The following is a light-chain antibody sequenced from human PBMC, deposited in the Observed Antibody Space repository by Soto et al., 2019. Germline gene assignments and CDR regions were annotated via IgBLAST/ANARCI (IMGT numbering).Light chain of an antibody. CDR3: KQYGYSPRT. CDR2: GIS. CDR1: QSITNIY. Sequence: EIVLTQSPATLSLSPGERATLSCRASQSITNIYFAWYQQKPGQPPRPLIYGISMRATGVPDRFSGSGSGTDFTLTINRVEPEDFAVYYCKQYGYSPRTFGQGTKLEMK. J-gene: IGKJ2*01. V-gene: IGKV3-20*01.